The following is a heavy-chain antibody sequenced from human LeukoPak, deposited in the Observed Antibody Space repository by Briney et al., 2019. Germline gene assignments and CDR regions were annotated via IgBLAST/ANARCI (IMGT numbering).Heavy chain of an antibody. CDR2: LKSKSERGAT. J-gene: IGHJ4*02. CDR1: GLTFSSAW. CDR3: ARGVGARSADY. V-gene: IGHV3-15*01. Sequence: GGSLRLSCAASGLTFSSAWMTWVRQAPGKGLEWVGRLKSKSERGATDYAAPVRGRFTISRDDSRDTVYLQMGSLRAEDMAVYYCARGVGARSADYWGQGTLVTVSS. D-gene: IGHD1-26*01.